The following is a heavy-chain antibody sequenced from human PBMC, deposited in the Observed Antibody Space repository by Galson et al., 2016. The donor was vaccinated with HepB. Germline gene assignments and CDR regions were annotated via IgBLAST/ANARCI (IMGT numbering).Heavy chain of an antibody. Sequence: SCKASGFTFSDYAISWVRQAPGQGLEWMGWIGAYKGNTKYSQKLQGRVTMTADTSASTAYMELRSVRSDDTAVYYCARGEDEQISWYNYYYAMDVWGQGTTVTVSS. CDR3: ARGEDEQISWYNYYYAMDV. D-gene: IGHD1-14*01. J-gene: IGHJ6*02. CDR1: GFTFSDYA. CDR2: IGAYKGNT. V-gene: IGHV1-18*01.